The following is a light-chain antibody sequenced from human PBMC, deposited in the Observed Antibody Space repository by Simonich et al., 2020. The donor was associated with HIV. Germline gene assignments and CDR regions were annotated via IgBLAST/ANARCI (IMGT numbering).Light chain of an antibody. CDR1: QSISSW. CDR2: KAS. V-gene: IGKV1-5*03. Sequence: DIQMTQSPSTLSASVGDRVTITCRASQSISSWLAWYQQKPGKAPKLLIYKASSLESGVPSRFSGSGSGTEFTLTISSLQPDDFATYYCQQFNSYPYTFGQGTKLEIK. CDR3: QQFNSYPYT. J-gene: IGKJ2*01.